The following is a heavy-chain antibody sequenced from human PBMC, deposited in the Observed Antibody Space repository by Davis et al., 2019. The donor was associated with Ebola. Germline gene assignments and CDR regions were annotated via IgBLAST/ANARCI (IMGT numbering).Heavy chain of an antibody. D-gene: IGHD1-26*01. J-gene: IGHJ4*02. Sequence: GSLRLSCTVSGGSISSYYWSWIRQPPGKGLEWIGYIYYSGSTNYNPSLKSRVTISVDTSKNQFSLKLSSVTAADTAVYYCARYSGSYYVFDYWGQGTLVTVSS. CDR1: GGSISSYY. CDR2: IYYSGST. V-gene: IGHV4-59*01. CDR3: ARYSGSYYVFDY.